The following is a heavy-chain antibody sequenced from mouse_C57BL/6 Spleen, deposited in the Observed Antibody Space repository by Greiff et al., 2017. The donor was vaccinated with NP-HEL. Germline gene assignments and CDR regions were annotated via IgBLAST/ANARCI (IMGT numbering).Heavy chain of an antibody. CDR2: ISSGSSTI. J-gene: IGHJ3*01. CDR3: ARPGHYYGSSYPFAH. D-gene: IGHD1-1*01. CDR1: GFTFSDYG. V-gene: IGHV5-17*01. Sequence: EVQRVESGGGLVKPGGSLKLSCAASGFTFSDYGMHWVRQAPEKGLEWVAYISSGSSTIYYADTVKGRFTISRDNAKNTLFLQMTSLRSEDTAMYYCARPGHYYGSSYPFAHWGQGTLVTVSA.